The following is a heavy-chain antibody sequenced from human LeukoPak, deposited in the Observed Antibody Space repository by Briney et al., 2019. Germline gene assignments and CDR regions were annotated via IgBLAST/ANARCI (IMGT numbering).Heavy chain of an antibody. Sequence: LRLSCAASGFTFSSYAMSWVRQPPGKGLEWIGYIYYSGSTYYNPSLKSRVTISVDTSKNQFSLKLSSVTAADTAVYYCARGPSWDYGMDVWGQGTTVTVSS. V-gene: IGHV4-30-4*08. CDR2: IYYSGST. D-gene: IGHD1-26*01. CDR1: GFTFSSYA. CDR3: ARGPSWDYGMDV. J-gene: IGHJ6*02.